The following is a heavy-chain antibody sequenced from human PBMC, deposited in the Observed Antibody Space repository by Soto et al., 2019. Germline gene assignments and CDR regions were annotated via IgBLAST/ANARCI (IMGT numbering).Heavy chain of an antibody. J-gene: IGHJ5*02. CDR1: GFTFSNAW. D-gene: IGHD1-26*01. V-gene: IGHV3-15*01. Sequence: EVQLVESGGGLVKPGGSLRLSCAASGFTFSNAWMSWVRQAPGKGLEWVGRIKSKTDGGTTDYAAPVKGRFTISRDDSKNTLYLQMNSLKTEDTAVYYCTTRIVGAVPFDPWGQGTLVTVSS. CDR3: TTRIVGAVPFDP. CDR2: IKSKTDGGTT.